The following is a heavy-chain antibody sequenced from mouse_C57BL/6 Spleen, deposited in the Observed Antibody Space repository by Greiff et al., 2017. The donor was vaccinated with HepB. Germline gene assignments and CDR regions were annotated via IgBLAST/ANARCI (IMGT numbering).Heavy chain of an antibody. J-gene: IGHJ4*01. CDR3: ALYDYDDMDY. CDR2: IHPNSGST. V-gene: IGHV1-64*01. Sequence: QVQLQQSGAELVKPGASVKLSCKASGYTFTSYWMHWVKQRPGQGLEWIGMIHPNSGSTNYNEKFKSKATLTVDKSSSTAYMQLSSLTSDDSAVYYCALYDYDDMDYWGQGTSVTVSS. D-gene: IGHD2-4*01. CDR1: GYTFTSYW.